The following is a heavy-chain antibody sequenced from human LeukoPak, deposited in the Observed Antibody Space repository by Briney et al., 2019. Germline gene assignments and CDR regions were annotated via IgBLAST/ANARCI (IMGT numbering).Heavy chain of an antibody. CDR2: INHSGST. Sequence: SETLSLTCAVYGGSFSGYYWSWIRQPPGKGLEWIGEINHSGSTNYNPSLKSRVTISVDTSKNQFPLKLSSVTAADTAVYYCSSVSAAAGSYYYYYYMDVWGKGTTVTISS. CDR3: SSVSAAAGSYYYYYYMDV. D-gene: IGHD6-13*01. CDR1: GGSFSGYY. J-gene: IGHJ6*03. V-gene: IGHV4-34*01.